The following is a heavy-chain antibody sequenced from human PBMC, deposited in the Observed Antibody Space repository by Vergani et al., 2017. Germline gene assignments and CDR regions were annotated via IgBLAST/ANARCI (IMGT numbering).Heavy chain of an antibody. Sequence: EVHLLESGGGLVQSGGSLRLSCAASGFTFSNSAVSWVRQAPGRGLAWVSSISGPGLSTYYADSVKGRFTISRDNSKNTLSLQMNSLTAEDTAIYYCAKVGRSEVAGTFGAFDIWGQGTMVTVSS. V-gene: IGHV3-23*01. D-gene: IGHD6-19*01. CDR2: ISGPGLST. CDR3: AKVGRSEVAGTFGAFDI. CDR1: GFTFSNSA. J-gene: IGHJ3*02.